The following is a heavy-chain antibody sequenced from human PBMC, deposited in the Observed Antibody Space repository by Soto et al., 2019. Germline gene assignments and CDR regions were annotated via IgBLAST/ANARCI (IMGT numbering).Heavy chain of an antibody. CDR2: IYYSGST. V-gene: IGHV4-39*01. CDR3: ARASNKRGYSYGPDY. D-gene: IGHD5-18*01. Sequence: PSETLSLTCTVSGGSISSSSYYWGWIRQPPGKGLEWIGSIYYSGSTYYNPSLKSRVTISVDTSKNQFSLKLSSVTAADTAVYYCARASNKRGYSYGPDYWGRGPLVTVSS. CDR1: GGSISSSSYY. J-gene: IGHJ4*02.